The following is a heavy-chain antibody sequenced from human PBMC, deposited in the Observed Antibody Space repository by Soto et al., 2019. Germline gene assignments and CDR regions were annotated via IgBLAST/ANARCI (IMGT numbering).Heavy chain of an antibody. CDR2: VFFNGIT. Sequence: PSETLSLTCTVSGGSMRSTNYYWGWIRQPPGKGLEWIGNVFFNGITFYKPSLESRVSISVDTSKSQFSLRLNSVTAADTAVYYCVRQVAAYYFDQRGQGTMVTLFS. J-gene: IGHJ4*02. CDR3: VRQVAAYYFDQ. V-gene: IGHV4-39*01. CDR1: GGSMRSTNYY. D-gene: IGHD2-15*01.